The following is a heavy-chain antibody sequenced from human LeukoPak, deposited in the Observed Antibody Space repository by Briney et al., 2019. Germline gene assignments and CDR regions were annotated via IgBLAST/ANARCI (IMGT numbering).Heavy chain of an antibody. J-gene: IGHJ4*02. CDR3: ARGVRLDY. Sequence: SGTLSLTCAVYGGSFSGYYWSWIRQPPGKGLEWIGEINHSGSTNYNPSLKSQVTISVDTSKNQFSLKLSSVTAADTAVYYCARGVRLDYWGQGTLVTVSS. CDR2: INHSGST. CDR1: GGSFSGYY. D-gene: IGHD4/OR15-4a*01. V-gene: IGHV4-34*01.